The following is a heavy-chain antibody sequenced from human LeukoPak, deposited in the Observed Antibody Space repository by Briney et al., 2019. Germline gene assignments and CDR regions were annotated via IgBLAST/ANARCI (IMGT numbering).Heavy chain of an antibody. CDR3: ARDERYDSSGYPFDY. Sequence: ASVTVSCKASGYTFTSYGISWVRQAPGQGLEWMGWINPNSGGTNYAQKVQGRVTMTRDTSISTAYMELSRLRSDDTAVYYCARDERYDSSGYPFDYWGQGTLVTVSS. CDR2: INPNSGGT. CDR1: GYTFTSYG. V-gene: IGHV1-2*02. D-gene: IGHD3-22*01. J-gene: IGHJ4*02.